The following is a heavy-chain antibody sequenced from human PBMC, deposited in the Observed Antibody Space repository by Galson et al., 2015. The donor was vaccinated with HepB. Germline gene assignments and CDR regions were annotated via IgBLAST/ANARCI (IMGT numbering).Heavy chain of an antibody. V-gene: IGHV1-2*04. Sequence: SVKVSCKASGYTFTGYYMHWVRQAPGQGLEWMGWINPNSGGTNYAQKFQGWVTMTRDTSISTAYMELSRLRSDDTAVYYCARAVQGSPWMVRGVITHGNNFWFDPWGQGTLVTVSS. CDR2: INPNSGGT. J-gene: IGHJ5*02. D-gene: IGHD3-10*01. CDR3: ARAVQGSPWMVRGVITHGNNFWFDP. CDR1: GYTFTGYY.